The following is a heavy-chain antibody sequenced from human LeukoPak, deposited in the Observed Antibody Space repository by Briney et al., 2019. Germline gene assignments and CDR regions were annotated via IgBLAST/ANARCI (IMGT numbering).Heavy chain of an antibody. Sequence: ASVNVSCKASGYTVTSYYMHWVRQAPGQGLERMGILNPSGGSTSYAQKFQGRATLTRATSTSTVYMELSSLRSEDTAVYYCASVYNYGMDVWGQGTTVIVSS. J-gene: IGHJ6*02. V-gene: IGHV1-46*01. CDR2: LNPSGGST. CDR3: ASVYNYGMDV. CDR1: GYTVTSYY.